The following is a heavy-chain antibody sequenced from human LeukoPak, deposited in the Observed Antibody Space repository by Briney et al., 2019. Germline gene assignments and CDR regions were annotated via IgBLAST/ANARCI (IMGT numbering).Heavy chain of an antibody. Sequence: GGSLRLSCAASGFTFDDYGMSWVRQAPGKGLEWVSGINWNGGSTGYADSVKGRFTISRDNAKNSLYLQMNSLRAEDTALYYCAREYYYDSSGYYYSGGVFDYWGQGTLVTVSS. V-gene: IGHV3-20*04. CDR1: GFTFDDYG. CDR3: AREYYYDSSGYYYSGGVFDY. J-gene: IGHJ4*02. CDR2: INWNGGST. D-gene: IGHD3-22*01.